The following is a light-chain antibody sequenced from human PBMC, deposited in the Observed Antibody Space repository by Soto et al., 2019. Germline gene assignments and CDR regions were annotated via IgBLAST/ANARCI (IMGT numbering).Light chain of an antibody. CDR3: SSYTTSSSVV. V-gene: IGLV2-14*03. Sequence: SALTQPASVSGSPGQSITISCTGTSSDVGGYDYVSWYQHHPGKAPKLMIYDVSNRPSGVSNRFSGSKSANTASLTISGLQAADEADYYCSSYTTSSSVVFGGGTKVTVL. J-gene: IGLJ2*01. CDR2: DVS. CDR1: SSDVGGYDY.